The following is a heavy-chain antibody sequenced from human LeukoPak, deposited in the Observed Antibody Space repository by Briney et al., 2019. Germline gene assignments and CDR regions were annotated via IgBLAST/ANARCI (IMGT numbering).Heavy chain of an antibody. J-gene: IGHJ4*02. CDR2: ISSSSSYT. CDR1: GFTFSDYY. Sequence: PGGSLRLSCAASGFTFSDYYMSWIRQAPGKGLEWVSFISSSSSYTNYADSVKGRFTISRDNTKNSPYLQMNNLRAEDTAVYYCARGGADYVIGYWGQGTLVTVSS. D-gene: IGHD4-17*01. V-gene: IGHV3-11*06. CDR3: ARGGADYVIGY.